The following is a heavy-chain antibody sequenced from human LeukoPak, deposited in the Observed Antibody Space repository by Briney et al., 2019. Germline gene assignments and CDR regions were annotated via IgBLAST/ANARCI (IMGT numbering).Heavy chain of an antibody. CDR3: AKARGMTTVVTRTYYYYYYGMDV. CDR1: GCTFSSYA. D-gene: IGHD4-23*01. Sequence: PGGSLRLSCAASGCTFSSYAMSWVRQAPGKGLEWVAAISGSGGSTYYADSVKGRFTISRDNSKNTLYLQMNSLRAEDTAVYYCAKARGMTTVVTRTYYYYYYGMDVWGQGTTVTVSS. V-gene: IGHV3-23*01. CDR2: ISGSGGST. J-gene: IGHJ6*02.